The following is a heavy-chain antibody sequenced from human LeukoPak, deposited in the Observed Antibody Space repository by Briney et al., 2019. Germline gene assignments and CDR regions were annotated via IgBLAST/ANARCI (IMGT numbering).Heavy chain of an antibody. J-gene: IGHJ4*02. CDR2: ISGSGGST. V-gene: IGHV3-23*01. Sequence: GGSLRLSCAASGFTFSSYAMSWVRQAPGKGLEWVSAISGSGGSTYYADSVKGRFTISRDNSKNTLYLQMNSLRAEDTAVYYCAKDSTLRFLEWLFGDFDYWGQGTLVTVSS. CDR3: AKDSTLRFLEWLFGDFDY. D-gene: IGHD3-3*01. CDR1: GFTFSSYA.